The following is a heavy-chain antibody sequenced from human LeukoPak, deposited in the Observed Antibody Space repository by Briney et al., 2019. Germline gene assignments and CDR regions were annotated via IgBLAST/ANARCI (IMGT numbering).Heavy chain of an antibody. V-gene: IGHV4-34*01. J-gene: IGHJ2*01. D-gene: IGHD5-18*01. CDR1: GDSLVSGHY. Sequence: PSETLSLTCTVSGDSLVSGHYWSWIRQPPGKGLEWIGEINHSGSTNYNPSLKSRVTISVDTSKNQFSLKLSSVTAADTAVYYCARPRLRIQLWSNWYFDLWGRGTLVTVSS. CDR2: INHSGST. CDR3: ARPRLRIQLWSNWYFDL.